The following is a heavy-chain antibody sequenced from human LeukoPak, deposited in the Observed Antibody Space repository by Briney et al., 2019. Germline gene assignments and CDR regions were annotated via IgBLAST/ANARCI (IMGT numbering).Heavy chain of an antibody. CDR1: GGSISSYY. Sequence: KSSETLSLTCTVSGGSISSYYWSWIRQPPGKGLEWIGYIYYSGSTNYNPSLKSRVTISVDTSKNQFSLKLSSVTAADTAVYYCARGGNWNYFDYWGQGTLVTVSS. CDR2: IYYSGST. J-gene: IGHJ4*02. V-gene: IGHV4-59*01. D-gene: IGHD1-20*01. CDR3: ARGGNWNYFDY.